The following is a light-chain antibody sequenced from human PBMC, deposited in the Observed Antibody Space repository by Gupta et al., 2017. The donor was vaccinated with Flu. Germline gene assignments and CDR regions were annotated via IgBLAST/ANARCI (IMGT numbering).Light chain of an antibody. CDR2: GAS. CDR1: ESVTSAS. J-gene: IGKJ2*01. V-gene: IGKV3-20*01. Sequence: DTVLTQSPDTLSLSPGERASLSCRASESVTSASLAWYQHQPGQTPRLLIYGASSRATGIPDRFTGSGSGTEFTLTINRLEPEDFAVYYCRQYGSAPKTFGQGTRLEIK. CDR3: RQYGSAPKT.